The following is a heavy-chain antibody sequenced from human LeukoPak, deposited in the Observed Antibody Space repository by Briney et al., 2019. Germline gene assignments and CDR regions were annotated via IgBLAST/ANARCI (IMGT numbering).Heavy chain of an antibody. CDR3: ARDSAGNNY. D-gene: IGHD6-13*01. V-gene: IGHV3-7*01. CDR2: IKQDGSEK. CDR1: GFTFSTYW. Sequence: GGSLRLSCAASGFTFSTYWMSWVRQAPGKGLEWVANIKQDGSEKYYVDSVKGRFTFSRDNAKNSLDLQMNSRRDEDTAMYYCARDSAGNNYWGQGTLVTVSS. J-gene: IGHJ4*02.